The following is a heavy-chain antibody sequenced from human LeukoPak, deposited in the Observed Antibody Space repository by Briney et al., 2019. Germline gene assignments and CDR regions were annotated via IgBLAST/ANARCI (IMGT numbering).Heavy chain of an antibody. CDR2: FSPGDSDS. CDR3: ARLASAWNFDY. CDR1: GYSFPNYW. J-gene: IGHJ4*02. V-gene: IGHV5-51*01. Sequence: GESLKISCQGSGYSFPNYWIGWVRQMPGKDLEWMGIFSPGDSDSRYSPSFRGQVTISADKSISTVYLQWSSLKASDTAMYYCARLASAWNFDYWGQGTLVTVSS. D-gene: IGHD6-19*01.